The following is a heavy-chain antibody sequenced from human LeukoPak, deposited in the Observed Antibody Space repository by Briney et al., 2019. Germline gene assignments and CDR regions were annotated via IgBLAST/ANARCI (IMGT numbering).Heavy chain of an antibody. CDR3: ARAERIAVAGTDAFDI. D-gene: IGHD6-19*01. J-gene: IGHJ3*02. CDR1: GYTFTSHG. Sequence: ASVKVSCKASGYTFTSHGISWVRQAPGQGLEWMGWISAYNGNTNSAQKLQGRVTMTTDTSTSTAYMELRSLRSDDTAVYYCARAERIAVAGTDAFDIWGQGTMVTVSS. V-gene: IGHV1-18*01. CDR2: ISAYNGNT.